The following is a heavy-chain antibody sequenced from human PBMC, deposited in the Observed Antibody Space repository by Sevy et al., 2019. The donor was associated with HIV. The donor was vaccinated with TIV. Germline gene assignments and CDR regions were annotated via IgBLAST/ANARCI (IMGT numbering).Heavy chain of an antibody. J-gene: IGHJ4*02. CDR2: ISYDGSNK. V-gene: IGHV3-30*18. CDR1: GFTFSSYG. CDR3: AKEAISSGWYRGGDYFDY. Sequence: GGSLRLSCAASGFTFSSYGMHWVRQAPGKGLQWVAVISYDGSNKYYADSVKGRFTISRDNSKNTLYLQMNSLRAEDTAVYYCAKEAISSGWYRGGDYFDYWGQRTLVTVSS. D-gene: IGHD6-19*01.